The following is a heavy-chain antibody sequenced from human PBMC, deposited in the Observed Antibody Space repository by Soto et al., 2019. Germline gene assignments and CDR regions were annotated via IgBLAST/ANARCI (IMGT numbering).Heavy chain of an antibody. D-gene: IGHD3-10*01. J-gene: IGHJ4*02. CDR2: IKGDGIST. V-gene: IGHV3-74*01. CDR3: ARGAMGNYYNDY. Sequence: EVQLVESGGGLVQSGGSLRLSCAASGFTFSSYWMHWVRQAPGKGLVWVSRIKGDGISTNYADSVKGRFTIFSDNAKDSVFLQMNGLSADDTALYYCARGAMGNYYNDYWGQGTLVTVSS. CDR1: GFTFSSYW.